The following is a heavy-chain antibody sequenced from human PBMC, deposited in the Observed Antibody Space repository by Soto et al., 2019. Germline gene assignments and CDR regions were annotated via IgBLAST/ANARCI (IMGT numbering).Heavy chain of an antibody. D-gene: IGHD2-15*01. J-gene: IGHJ4*02. CDR3: AKVPYRYCTGGSCYETDY. V-gene: IGHV3-30*18. CDR2: ISSDESNK. Sequence: GGSLRLSCAASGFAFRSYGMHWVRQAPGKGLEWVALISSDESNKYYVDSVKGRFTISRDNSKNTLYLQMNSLRAEDTAVYYCAKVPYRYCTGGSCYETDYWGQGTLVTVSS. CDR1: GFAFRSYG.